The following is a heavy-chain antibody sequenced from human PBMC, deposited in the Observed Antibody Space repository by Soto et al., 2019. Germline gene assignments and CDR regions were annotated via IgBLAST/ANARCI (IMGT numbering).Heavy chain of an antibody. Sequence: GGSLRLSCAASGFIFSSYAMKWVRQAPGKGLEWVSSISNSSSYIYYADSVKGRFTISRDNAKNSLYLQMNSLRAEDTAVYYYARDRERTLPAADDYWGQGTLVTVSS. CDR1: GFIFSSYA. CDR3: ARDRERTLPAADDY. CDR2: ISNSSSYI. V-gene: IGHV3-21*01. D-gene: IGHD2-2*01. J-gene: IGHJ4*02.